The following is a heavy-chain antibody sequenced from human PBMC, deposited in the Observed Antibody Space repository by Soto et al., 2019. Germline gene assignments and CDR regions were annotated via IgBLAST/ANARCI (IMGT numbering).Heavy chain of an antibody. D-gene: IGHD1-26*01. CDR2: INHSGST. V-gene: IGHV4-34*01. Sequence: QVQLQQWGAGLLKPSETLSLTCAVYGGSFSGYYWSWIRQPPGKGLEWIGEINHSGSTNYNPSLKSRVTISVDTSKNQFSLKLSSVTAADTAVYYCARGSIVGPNLDYWGQGTLVTVSS. J-gene: IGHJ4*02. CDR3: ARGSIVGPNLDY. CDR1: GGSFSGYY.